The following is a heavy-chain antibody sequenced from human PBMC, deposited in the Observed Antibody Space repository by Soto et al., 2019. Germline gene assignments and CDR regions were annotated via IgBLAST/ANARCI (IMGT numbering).Heavy chain of an antibody. CDR2: INAGNGNT. V-gene: IGHV1-3*01. CDR3: ARVRSAVAVAGTPTYYFDY. J-gene: IGHJ4*02. CDR1: GYTFTSYA. D-gene: IGHD6-19*01. Sequence: ASVKVSCKASGYTFTSYAMHWVRQAPGQRLEWMGWINAGNGNTKYSQKFQGRVTITRDTSASTAYMELSSLRSEDTAVYYCARVRSAVAVAGTPTYYFDYWGQGTLVTVSS.